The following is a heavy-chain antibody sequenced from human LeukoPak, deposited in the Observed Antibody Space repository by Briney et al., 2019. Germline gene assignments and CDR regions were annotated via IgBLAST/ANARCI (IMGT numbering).Heavy chain of an antibody. V-gene: IGHV3-7*01. CDR3: SRGPSTTQTTF. CDR2: IKPDGDTT. CDR1: GFSFNTYW. Sequence: GGSLRLSCTASGFSFNTYWMTWVRQAPVKGLEWVANIKPDGDTTNYLDSVKGRFTISRDNAKSSLHLQMNGLTAEDTAVYYCSRGPSTTQTTFWGQGTMVTVSS. D-gene: IGHD1-7*01. J-gene: IGHJ4*02.